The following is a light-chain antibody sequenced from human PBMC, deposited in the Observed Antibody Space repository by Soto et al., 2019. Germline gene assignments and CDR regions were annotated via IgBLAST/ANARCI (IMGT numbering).Light chain of an antibody. CDR2: VNNDDSH. CDR1: SGQRNYA. V-gene: IGLV4-69*01. J-gene: IGLJ2*01. CDR3: QGWGTGIHVV. Sequence: QPVLTQSPSASASLGASVKLTCTLNSGQRNYAIAWHQQQPGKGPRFLMKVNNDDSHTKGDGLPDRFSGYSSGTEPYLNSSSLQYEDEADYCCQGWGTGIHVVFGGGTKLTVL.